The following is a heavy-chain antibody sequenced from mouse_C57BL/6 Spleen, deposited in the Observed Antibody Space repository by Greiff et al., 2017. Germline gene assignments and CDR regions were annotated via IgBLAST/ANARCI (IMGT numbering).Heavy chain of an antibody. V-gene: IGHV2-5*01. D-gene: IGHD1-1*01. CDR1: GFSLTSYG. CDR2: IWSGGST. CDR3: AKKREDYVSSPYAMDY. J-gene: IGHJ4*01. Sequence: VQLQQSGPGLVQPSQSLSITCTVSGFSLTSYGVPWVRQSPGKGLEWLGVIWSGGSTDYNAAFMSSLNITKNNSKSQVFFKMNSLQADDTAIYYCAKKREDYVSSPYAMDYWGQGTSVTVSS.